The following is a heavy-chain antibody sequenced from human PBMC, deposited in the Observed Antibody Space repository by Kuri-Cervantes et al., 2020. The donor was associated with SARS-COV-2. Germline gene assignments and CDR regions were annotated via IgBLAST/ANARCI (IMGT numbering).Heavy chain of an antibody. CDR3: ASIAARPYFDY. D-gene: IGHD6-6*01. CDR2: IYTSGST. J-gene: IGHJ4*02. Sequence: SETLSLTCTVSGGSISSYYWSWIRQPAGKGLEWIGRIYTSGSTNYNPSLKSRVTISVDTSKNQFSLKLGSVTAADTAVYYCASIAARPYFDYWGQGTLVTVSS. CDR1: GGSISSYY. V-gene: IGHV4-4*07.